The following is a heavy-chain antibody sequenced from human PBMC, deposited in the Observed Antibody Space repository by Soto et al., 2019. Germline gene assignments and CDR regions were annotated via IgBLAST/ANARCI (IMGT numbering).Heavy chain of an antibody. V-gene: IGHV1-18*01. J-gene: IGHJ4*02. CDR3: ARDLDGYNLEEVVY. CDR1: GYTFTSYG. CDR2: ISAYNGNT. D-gene: IGHD5-12*01. Sequence: ASVKVSCKASGYTFTSYGISWVRQAPGQGLEWMGWISAYNGNTNYAQKLQGRVTMTTDTSTSTAYMELRSLRSDDTAVYYCARDLDGYNLEEVVYWGQGTLVTVSS.